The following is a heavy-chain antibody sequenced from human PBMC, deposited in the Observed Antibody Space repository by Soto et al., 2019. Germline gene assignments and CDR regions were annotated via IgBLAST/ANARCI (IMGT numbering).Heavy chain of an antibody. CDR2: IWYDGSNK. Sequence: QVQLVESGGGVVQPGRSLRLSCAASGFTFSSYGMHWVRQAPGKGLEWVAVIWYDGSNKYYADSVKGRFTISRDNSKNSLYLQMNSLRAEDTAVYYCAREGPYFDYWGQGTLVTVSS. V-gene: IGHV3-33*01. J-gene: IGHJ4*02. CDR1: GFTFSSYG. CDR3: AREGPYFDY.